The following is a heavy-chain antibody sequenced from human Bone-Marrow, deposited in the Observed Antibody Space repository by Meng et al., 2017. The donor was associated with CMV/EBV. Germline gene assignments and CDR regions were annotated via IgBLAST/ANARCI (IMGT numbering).Heavy chain of an antibody. J-gene: IGHJ4*01. CDR1: GGSFSGYY. CDR3: ARGIVFGGTYADY. D-gene: IGHD1-26*01. CDR2: INHSGNT. V-gene: IGHV4-34*01. Sequence: ESLKISCAVYGGSFSGYYWTWVRQPPGKGLEWIGEINHSGNTNYNPSLKSRVAISVDTSKNQFSLNLNSVTAADSAVYYCARGIVFGGTYADYWGHRILVTVSS.